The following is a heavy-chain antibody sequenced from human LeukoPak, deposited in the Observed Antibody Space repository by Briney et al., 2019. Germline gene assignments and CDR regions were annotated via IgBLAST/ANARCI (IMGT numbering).Heavy chain of an antibody. V-gene: IGHV4-34*01. CDR2: INHSGST. CDR1: GGSFSGYY. Sequence: PSETLSPTCAVYGGSFSGYYWSWIRQPPGKGLEWIGEINHSGSTNYNPSLKSRVTISVDTSKNQFSLKLSSVTAADTAVYYCARAEWWPRAYYFDYWGQGTLVTVSS. D-gene: IGHD2-15*01. J-gene: IGHJ4*02. CDR3: ARAEWWPRAYYFDY.